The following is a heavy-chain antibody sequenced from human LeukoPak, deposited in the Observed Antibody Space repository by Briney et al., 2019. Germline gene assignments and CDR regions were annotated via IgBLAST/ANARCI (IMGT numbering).Heavy chain of an antibody. CDR1: GFTFSSYW. Sequence: GGSLRLSCAASGFTFSSYWMHWVRQAPGKGLVWVSRINSDGSSTSYADSVKGRFTISRDNAKNTLYLQMNSLRAEDTAVYYCARAGIAAAGLHFDYWGQGTLVTVSS. J-gene: IGHJ4*02. D-gene: IGHD6-13*01. CDR3: ARAGIAAAGLHFDY. CDR2: INSDGSST. V-gene: IGHV3-74*01.